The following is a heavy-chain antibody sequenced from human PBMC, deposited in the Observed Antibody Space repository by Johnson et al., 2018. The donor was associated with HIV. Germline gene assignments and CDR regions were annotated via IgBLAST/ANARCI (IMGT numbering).Heavy chain of an antibody. Sequence: QVQLVESGGGVVQPGRSLRLSCAASGFTFSSYGMHWVRQAPGKGLEWVAVISSDGSNKNYADSVKGRFTISRDNSKNTLYLQMNSLRAEEPAVYYCAKDQRGATQWLLALDAFDIWGQGTMVTVSS. CDR3: AKDQRGATQWLLALDAFDI. CDR2: ISSDGSNK. D-gene: IGHD3-22*01. J-gene: IGHJ3*02. CDR1: GFTFSSYG. V-gene: IGHV3-30*18.